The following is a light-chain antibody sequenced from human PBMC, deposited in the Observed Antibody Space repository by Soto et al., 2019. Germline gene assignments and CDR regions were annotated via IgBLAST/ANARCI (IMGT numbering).Light chain of an antibody. Sequence: QTVVTQEPSFSVSPGGTVTLTCGLSSGSVSTSYYPTWYQQTPGQAPRTLIYNTYSRSSGVPDRFSGSILGNKAALTITGAQADDESDYYCVLYMGGGISVFGGGTKLTVL. V-gene: IGLV8-61*01. CDR2: NTY. J-gene: IGLJ3*02. CDR3: VLYMGGGISV. CDR1: SGSVSTSYY.